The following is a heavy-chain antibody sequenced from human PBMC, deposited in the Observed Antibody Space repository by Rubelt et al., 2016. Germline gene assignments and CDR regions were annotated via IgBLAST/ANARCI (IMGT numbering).Heavy chain of an antibody. D-gene: IGHD6-25*01. CDR2: IYRSGST. CDR1: GGSISTSNW. V-gene: IGHV4-4*02. CDR3: AGHTSDDASAAPDH. Sequence: QVQLQESGPGLVKPSGTLSLTCGVSGGSISTSNWWNWVHQPPGKGLEWIGEIYRSGSTNYKPSLKSRVTISVNKSKNHFSVKLNSVTAADTAVYYCAGHTSDDASAAPDHWGQGTLVTVSS. J-gene: IGHJ4*02.